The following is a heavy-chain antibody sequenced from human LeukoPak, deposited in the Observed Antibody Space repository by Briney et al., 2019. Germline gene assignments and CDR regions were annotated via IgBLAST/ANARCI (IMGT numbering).Heavy chain of an antibody. V-gene: IGHV1-2*02. J-gene: IGHJ4*02. Sequence: GASVKVSCKASGYTFTDYYLHWVRQAPGQGLEWMGWIDPNSGGTNYAQKFQGRVTITTDTSISTAYMDLTRLTSDDTAVYYCARVTYTYGYGYWGQGTLVTVSS. CDR1: GYTFTDYY. D-gene: IGHD5-18*01. CDR3: ARVTYTYGYGY. CDR2: IDPNSGGT.